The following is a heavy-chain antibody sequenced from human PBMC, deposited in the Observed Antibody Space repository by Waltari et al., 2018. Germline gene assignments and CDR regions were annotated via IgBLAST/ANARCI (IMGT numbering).Heavy chain of an antibody. CDR2: IYYSGST. CDR1: GGSISNSSYY. CDR3: ARHVANYDFWSGYFYYFDY. V-gene: IGHV4-39*07. J-gene: IGHJ4*02. Sequence: QLQLQESGPGLVKPSETLSLTCTVSGGSISNSSYYWGWIRQPPGKGLEWLGSIYYSGSTYYTPALKSRVTISVDTSKNQFSLKLSSVTAADTAVYYCARHVANYDFWSGYFYYFDYWGQGTLVTVSS. D-gene: IGHD3-3*01.